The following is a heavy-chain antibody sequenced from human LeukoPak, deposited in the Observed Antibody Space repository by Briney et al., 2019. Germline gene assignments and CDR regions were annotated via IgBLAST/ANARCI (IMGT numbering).Heavy chain of an antibody. CDR2: ISYDGSNK. V-gene: IGHV3-30*18. CDR1: GFTFSSYG. CDR3: AKVGYSGSYSPFDY. Sequence: GRSLRLSCAASGFTFSSYGMHWVRQAPGKELEWVAVISYDGSNKYYADSVKGRFTISRDNSKNTLYLQMNSLRAEDTAVYYCAKVGYSGSYSPFDYWGQGTLVTVSS. D-gene: IGHD1-26*01. J-gene: IGHJ4*02.